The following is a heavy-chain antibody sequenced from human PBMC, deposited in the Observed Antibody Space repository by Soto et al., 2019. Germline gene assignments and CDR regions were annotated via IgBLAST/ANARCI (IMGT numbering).Heavy chain of an antibody. J-gene: IGHJ4*02. V-gene: IGHV4-4*02. CDR2: IYHSGST. D-gene: IGHD3-10*01. CDR1: GGSISSNNW. Sequence: QVQLQESGPGLVKPSGTLSLTCAVSGGSISSNNWWHWVRQPPGKGLEWIGEIYHSGSTNYSPSLKSRVTMSVDQPKNQFSLSLSSVTAADTAVYYCARERGAGTYQGFDYWGQGTLVTVSS. CDR3: ARERGAGTYQGFDY.